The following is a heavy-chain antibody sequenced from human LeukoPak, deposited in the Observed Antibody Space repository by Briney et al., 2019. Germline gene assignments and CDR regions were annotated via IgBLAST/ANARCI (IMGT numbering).Heavy chain of an antibody. V-gene: IGHV4-4*02. CDR2: VHLNGRS. D-gene: IGHD2/OR15-2a*01. CDR3: AREGGFYRPLDY. Sequence: KPSETLSLTCTVSGGSISATNWWTWVRQPPGGGLEWIGEVHLNGRSHYSPSLESRVTMSADMSENHISLHLTSVTAADTAVYYCAREGGFYRPLDYTGPGTLVIVSS. CDR1: GGSISATNW. J-gene: IGHJ4*02.